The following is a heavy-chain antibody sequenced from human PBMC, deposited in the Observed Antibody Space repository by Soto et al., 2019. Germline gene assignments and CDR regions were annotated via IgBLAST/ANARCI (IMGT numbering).Heavy chain of an antibody. CDR2: IIPILGIA. D-gene: IGHD3-22*01. CDR3: ARGNYYDSSGTKEPWFDP. Sequence: SVKVSCKASGYTFTGYYMHWVRQAPGQGLEWMGRIIPILGIANYAQKFQGRVTITADKSTSTAYMELSSLRSEDTAVYYCARGNYYDSSGTKEPWFDPWGQGTLVTVSS. J-gene: IGHJ5*02. V-gene: IGHV1-69*04. CDR1: GYTFTGYY.